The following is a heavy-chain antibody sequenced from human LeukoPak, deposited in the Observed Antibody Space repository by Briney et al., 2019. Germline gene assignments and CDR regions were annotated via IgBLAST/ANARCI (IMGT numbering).Heavy chain of an antibody. CDR3: AKGRGCGGDCYSLLDY. CDR1: GLTFSSYA. Sequence: GGSLRLSCVASGLTFSSYAMTWVRQAPAKGLEWVSAISDSGGVTNYADSVKGRFTISRDNSKNTLYLQMSSLRAEDTALYYCAKGRGCGGDCYSLLDYWGQGILVTVSS. CDR2: ISDSGGVT. D-gene: IGHD2-21*02. V-gene: IGHV3-23*01. J-gene: IGHJ4*02.